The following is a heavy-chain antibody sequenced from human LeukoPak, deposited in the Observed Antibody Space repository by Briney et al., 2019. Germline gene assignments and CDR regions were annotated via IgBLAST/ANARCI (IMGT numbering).Heavy chain of an antibody. CDR3: ASLSSWYQIFDY. Sequence: SETLSLTFTVSGGSISSYYWSWIRQPPGKGLEWLGYIYIGGSTSYNPSLKPRITVSIDTSKNQFSLKLCSVTAADTAVYYCASLSSWYQIFDYWGHGTLVTVSS. D-gene: IGHD6-13*01. J-gene: IGHJ4*01. V-gene: IGHV4-4*09. CDR1: GGSISSYY. CDR2: IYIGGST.